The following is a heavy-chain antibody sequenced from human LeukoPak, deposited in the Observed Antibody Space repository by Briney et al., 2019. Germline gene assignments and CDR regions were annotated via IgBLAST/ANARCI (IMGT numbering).Heavy chain of an antibody. J-gene: IGHJ4*02. D-gene: IGHD3-10*01. CDR1: GFTFSSYW. V-gene: IGHV3-7*01. Sequence: PGGSLRLSCAASGFTFSSYWMSWVRQAPGKGLEWVANINQDGGEKFYVDSVKGRFTISRDNAKNALYLQMNSLRAEDTAVYYCAKGLHYGSADYWGQGTLVTVSS. CDR3: AKGLHYGSADY. CDR2: INQDGGEK.